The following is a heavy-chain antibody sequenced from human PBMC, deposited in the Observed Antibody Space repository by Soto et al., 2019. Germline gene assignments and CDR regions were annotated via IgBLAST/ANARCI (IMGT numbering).Heavy chain of an antibody. V-gene: IGHV1-3*01. CDR2: MNAGVGNT. J-gene: IGHJ4*02. CDR3: ARDTGYTFCSLNY. D-gene: IGHD5-18*01. CDR1: GYTFTDYA. Sequence: HVELVQSGADVKKPGASVTISCKASGYTFTDYALHWVRQAPGQRLELMGWMNAGVGNTLYSQKFQGRITITRDTSASTAYMELNSLKSEDTAIYYCARDTGYTFCSLNYWGPGTLVTVSS.